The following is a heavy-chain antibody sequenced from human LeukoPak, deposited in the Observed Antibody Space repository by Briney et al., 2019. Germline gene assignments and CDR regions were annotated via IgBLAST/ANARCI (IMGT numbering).Heavy chain of an antibody. D-gene: IGHD4-17*01. CDR1: GGSISSGDYY. CDR3: AREIKTTVTPDFDY. V-gene: IGHV4-30-4*01. J-gene: IGHJ4*02. Sequence: SETLSPTCTVSGGSISSGDYYWSWIRQPPGKGLEWIGYIYYSGSTYYNPSLKSRVTISVDTSKNQFSLKLSSVTAADTAVYYCAREIKTTVTPDFDYWGQGTLVTVSS. CDR2: IYYSGST.